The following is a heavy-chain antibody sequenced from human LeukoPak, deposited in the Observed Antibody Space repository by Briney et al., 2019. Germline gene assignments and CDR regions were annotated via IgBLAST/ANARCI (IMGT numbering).Heavy chain of an antibody. V-gene: IGHV1-46*01. CDR2: VNPSGSST. J-gene: IGHJ5*01. D-gene: IGHD6-13*01. Sequence: ASVKVSCKASGYTFTNYYMHWVRQAPGQGLEWMGIVNPSGSSTTYAQKFQGRVTMTGDTSTSTVCMELSSLRSADTAVYYCARSAVVISAAGTLNWFDSWGQGTQVTVSS. CDR1: GYTFTNYY. CDR3: ARSAVVISAAGTLNWFDS.